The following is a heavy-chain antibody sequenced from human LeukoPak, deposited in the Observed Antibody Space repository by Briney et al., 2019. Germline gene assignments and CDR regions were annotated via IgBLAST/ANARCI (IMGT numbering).Heavy chain of an antibody. J-gene: IGHJ6*02. D-gene: IGHD5-12*01. V-gene: IGHV3-66*01. CDR3: ARDSSYSVYYYYYGMDV. CDR2: IYSGGST. Sequence: GGSLRLSCAASGFTFDDYGMSWVRRAPGKGLEWVSVIYSGGSTYYADSVKGRFTISRDNSKNTLYLQMNSLRAEDTAVYYCARDSSYSVYYYYYGMDVWGQGTTVAVSS. CDR1: GFTFDDYG.